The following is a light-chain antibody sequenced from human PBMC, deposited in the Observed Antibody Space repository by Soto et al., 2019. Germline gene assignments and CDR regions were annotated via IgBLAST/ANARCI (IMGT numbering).Light chain of an antibody. CDR2: DTS. J-gene: IGKJ4*01. CDR1: QGIGDT. V-gene: IGKV3-15*01. CDR3: QHYVNWPLT. Sequence: EIVMTQSPATLSVSPREGATLSSRASQGIGDTLAWYQQKPGQTPRLLIYDTSIRATGVPARFSGSRSGAEFTLTISSLQSEDFAVYYCQHYVNWPLTFGGGTKVDIK.